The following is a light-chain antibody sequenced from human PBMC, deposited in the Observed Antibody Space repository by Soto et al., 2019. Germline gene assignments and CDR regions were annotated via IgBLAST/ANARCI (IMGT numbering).Light chain of an antibody. CDR3: RQYKECRPCT. CDR1: QSVINN. J-gene: IGKJ1*01. V-gene: IGKV3-15*01. CDR2: AAS. Sequence: GMKQSPATLSVYQEERATLSCRASQSVINNLVWYQQKPAQAPRLLIDAASARATGITARFSSSGSGTEFTLTISSLQHAEDAIYYCRQYKECRPCTFGQGTKLDIK.